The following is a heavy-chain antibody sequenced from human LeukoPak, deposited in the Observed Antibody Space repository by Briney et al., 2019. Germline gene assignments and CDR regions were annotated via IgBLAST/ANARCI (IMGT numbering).Heavy chain of an antibody. Sequence: GGSLRLSCAASGFTFSSYSMNWVRQAPGKGLEWVSYISSSSSTIYYADSVKGRFTISRDNAKNSLYLQMNSLRGDDTAVYYCAKDDAWGRYKDWGQGTLVTVSS. CDR2: ISSSSSTI. CDR1: GFTFSSYS. V-gene: IGHV3-48*01. D-gene: IGHD3-16*01. CDR3: AKDDAWGRYKD. J-gene: IGHJ1*01.